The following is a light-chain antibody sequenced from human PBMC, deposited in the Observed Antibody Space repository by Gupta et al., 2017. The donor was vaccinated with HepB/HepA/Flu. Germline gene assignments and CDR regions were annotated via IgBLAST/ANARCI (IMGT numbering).Light chain of an antibody. Sequence: QSVLNQPPSASGTPGQRVTISCSGSSSNIGSNYVSWYQQLPGTAPKLLIYRNDQRPSGVPDRFSGSKSGTSASLAISGLRSEDEAGYYCAAWDGSLSTVLFGGGTKLTVL. V-gene: IGLV1-47*01. CDR1: SSNIGSNY. CDR3: AAWDGSLSTVL. J-gene: IGLJ2*01. CDR2: RND.